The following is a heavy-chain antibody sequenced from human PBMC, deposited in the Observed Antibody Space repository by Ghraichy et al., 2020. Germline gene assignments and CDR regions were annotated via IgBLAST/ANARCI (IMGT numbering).Heavy chain of an antibody. CDR3: ARGLVYSFLYYYYGMDV. CDR2: INAGNGNT. J-gene: IGHJ6*02. D-gene: IGHD2-15*01. V-gene: IGHV1-3*01. CDR1: GYTFTSYA. Sequence: ASVKVSCKASGYTFTSYAMHWVRQAPGQRLEWMGWINAGNGNTKYSQKFQGRVTITRDTSASTAYMELSSLRSEDTAVYYCARGLVYSFLYYYYGMDVWGQGTTVTVSS.